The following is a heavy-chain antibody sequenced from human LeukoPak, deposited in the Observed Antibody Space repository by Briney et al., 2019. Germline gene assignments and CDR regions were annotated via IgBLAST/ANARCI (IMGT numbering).Heavy chain of an antibody. CDR3: ARYRNEALFAFDI. CDR1: GDSISSGSYY. J-gene: IGHJ3*02. D-gene: IGHD1-14*01. Sequence: PSQTLSLTCTVSGDSISSGSYYWSWIRQPPGKGLEWIGSIYYSGSTYYNPSLKSRVTISVDTSKNQFSLRLNSVTAADTAVYYCARYRNEALFAFDIWGQGTMVTVSS. V-gene: IGHV4-39*07. CDR2: IYYSGST.